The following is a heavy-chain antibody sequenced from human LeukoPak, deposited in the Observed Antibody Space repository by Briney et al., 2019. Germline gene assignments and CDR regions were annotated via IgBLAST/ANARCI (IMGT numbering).Heavy chain of an antibody. CDR1: GGSFSGYY. J-gene: IGHJ4*02. V-gene: IGHV4-34*01. CDR3: ARGAVAGNFDY. CDR2: INHSGST. D-gene: IGHD6-19*01. Sequence: SETLSLTCAVYGGSFSGYYWSWIRQPPGKGLEWIGEINHSGSTNYNPSLKSRATISVDASKNQSSLKLSSVTAADTAVYYCARGAVAGNFDYWGQGTLVTVSS.